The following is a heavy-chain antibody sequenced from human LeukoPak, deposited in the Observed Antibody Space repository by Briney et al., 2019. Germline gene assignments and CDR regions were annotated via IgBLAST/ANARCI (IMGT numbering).Heavy chain of an antibody. CDR2: INPSGGST. D-gene: IGHD6-19*01. CDR3: ARGRAYSSGWYVSAY. V-gene: IGHV1-46*01. CDR1: GYTFTSYY. J-gene: IGHJ4*02. Sequence: ASVKVSCKASGYTFTSYYMHWVRQAPGQGLEWMGIINPSGGSTSYAQKLQGRVTMTTDTSTSTAYMELRSLRSDDTAVYYCARGRAYSSGWYVSAYWGQVTLVTVSS.